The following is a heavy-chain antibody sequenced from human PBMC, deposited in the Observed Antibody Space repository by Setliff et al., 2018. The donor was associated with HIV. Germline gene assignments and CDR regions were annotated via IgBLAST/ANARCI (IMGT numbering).Heavy chain of an antibody. D-gene: IGHD3-3*01. Sequence: SGPTLVNPTQTLTLTCTFSGFSLNTVGMCVSWIRQPPGKALEWLARIDWDDDKYYITSLKTRLTISKDTSKNQVVLTMTNMDPVDTATYFCARYNFRRGYWDYFDYWGQGTQVTVSS. CDR3: ARYNFRRGYWDYFDY. J-gene: IGHJ4*02. CDR2: IDWDDDK. CDR1: GFSLNTVGMC. V-gene: IGHV2-70*11.